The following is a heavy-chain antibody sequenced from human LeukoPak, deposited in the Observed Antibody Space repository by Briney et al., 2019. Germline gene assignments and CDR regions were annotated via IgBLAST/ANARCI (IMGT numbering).Heavy chain of an antibody. V-gene: IGHV7-4-1*02. CDR3: ARDYDFWSGYYAQFYYGMDV. J-gene: IGHJ6*02. D-gene: IGHD3-3*01. Sequence: ASVKVSCKASGYTFTSYGISWVRQAPGQGLEWMGWINTNTGNPTYAQGFTGRFVFSLDTSVSTAYLQISSLKAEDTAVYYCARDYDFWSGYYAQFYYGMDVWGQGTTVTVSS. CDR1: GYTFTSYG. CDR2: INTNTGNP.